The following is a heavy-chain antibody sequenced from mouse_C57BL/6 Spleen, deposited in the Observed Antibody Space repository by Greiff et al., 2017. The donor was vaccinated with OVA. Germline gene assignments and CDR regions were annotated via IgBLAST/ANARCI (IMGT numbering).Heavy chain of an antibody. Sequence: VQLQQSGPGLVKPSQSLSLTCSVTGYSITSGYYWNWIRQFPGNKLEWMGYISYDGSNNYNPSLKNRISITRDTSKNQFFLKLNSVTTEDTATYYCAREGVLMDYWGQGTSVTVSS. V-gene: IGHV3-6*01. J-gene: IGHJ4*01. CDR3: AREGVLMDY. CDR1: GYSITSGYY. CDR2: ISYDGSN.